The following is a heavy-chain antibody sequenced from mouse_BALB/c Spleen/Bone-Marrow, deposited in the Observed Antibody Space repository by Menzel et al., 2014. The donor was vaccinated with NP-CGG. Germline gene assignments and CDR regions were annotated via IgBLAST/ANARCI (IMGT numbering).Heavy chain of an antibody. D-gene: IGHD2-1*01. J-gene: IGHJ4*01. V-gene: IGHV1-7*01. CDR2: INPSTGYT. CDR1: GYTFTNYW. CDR3: ARKGYGNYHYYAMDY. Sequence: VHLVESGAELAKPGASVKMSCKASGYTFTNYWMHWIKQRPGQGLEWIGYINPSTGYTEYNQKFKDKATLTADKSSSTAYMQLSSLTSEDSAVYYCARKGYGNYHYYAMDYWGQGTSVTVSS.